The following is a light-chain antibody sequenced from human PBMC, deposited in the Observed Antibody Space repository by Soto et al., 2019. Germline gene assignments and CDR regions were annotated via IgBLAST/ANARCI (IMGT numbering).Light chain of an antibody. Sequence: AIQLTQSPSSLSASVGDRVTITCRASQGISSALAWYQQKPGKAPKLLIYDASSLESGVPSRFSGSGSGTDFTLTISSLQPEDFATYYCQQFNNPITFGQGTRLEL. CDR2: DAS. V-gene: IGKV1D-13*01. CDR1: QGISSA. CDR3: QQFNNPIT. J-gene: IGKJ5*01.